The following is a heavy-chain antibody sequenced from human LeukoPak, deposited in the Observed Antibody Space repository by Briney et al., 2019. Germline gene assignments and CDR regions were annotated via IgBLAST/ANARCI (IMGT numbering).Heavy chain of an antibody. Sequence: GGSLRLSCVASGFTFRDSAMSWVRQAPGKGLEWVSLISFSGDNTYYTDSVKGRFTISRDNSKNSLYLQMNSLRTEDTALYYCVKEKLGSRWCTFDYWGQGTLVTVSS. D-gene: IGHD6-13*01. V-gene: IGHV3-43*02. CDR2: ISFSGDNT. J-gene: IGHJ4*02. CDR1: GFTFRDSA. CDR3: VKEKLGSRWCTFDY.